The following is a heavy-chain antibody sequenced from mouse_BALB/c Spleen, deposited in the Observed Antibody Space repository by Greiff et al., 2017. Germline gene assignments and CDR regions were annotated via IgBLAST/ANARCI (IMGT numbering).Heavy chain of an antibody. D-gene: IGHD2-4*01. CDR2: IYPSDSYT. V-gene: IGHV1-69*02. CDR1: GYTFTSYW. Sequence: VQLQQPGAELVRPGASVKLSCKASGYTFTSYWINWVKQRPGQGLEWIGNIYPSDSYTNYNQKFKDKATLTVDKSSSTAYMQLSSPTSEDSAVYYCTRSGDYDDFDYWGQGTTLTVSS. CDR3: TRSGDYDDFDY. J-gene: IGHJ2*01.